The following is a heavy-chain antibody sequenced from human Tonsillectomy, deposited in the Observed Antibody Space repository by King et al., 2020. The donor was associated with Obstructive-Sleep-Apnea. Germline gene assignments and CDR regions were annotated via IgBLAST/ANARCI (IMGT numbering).Heavy chain of an antibody. CDR2: IYHSGST. D-gene: IGHD6-13*01. CDR1: GYSISSGYY. J-gene: IGHJ4*02. Sequence: VQLQESGPGLVKPSETLSLTCTVSGYSISSGYYWGWIRQPPGKGLEWIGSIYHSGSTYYNPSLKSRVTISIDTSKNQFSLKLSSVTAADTAVYYCASPQGGAATGTNYWGQGTLVTVYS. V-gene: IGHV4-38-2*02. CDR3: ASPQGGAATGTNY.